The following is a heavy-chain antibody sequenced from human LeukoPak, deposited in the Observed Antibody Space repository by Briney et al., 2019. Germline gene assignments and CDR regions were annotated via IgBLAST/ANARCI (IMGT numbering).Heavy chain of an antibody. CDR3: ARDDTKRRGYTYGLDY. CDR1: GFSFSSYS. D-gene: IGHD5-18*01. Sequence: GRSLRLSCAASGFSFSSYSMHWVRQAPGKGLEWVAFILYDETNKYYADSVKGRFSISRDNSMDTLYLHMNSLRAEDTAVYYCARDDTKRRGYTYGLDYWGQGTLVTVSS. J-gene: IGHJ4*02. CDR2: ILYDETNK. V-gene: IGHV3-30-3*01.